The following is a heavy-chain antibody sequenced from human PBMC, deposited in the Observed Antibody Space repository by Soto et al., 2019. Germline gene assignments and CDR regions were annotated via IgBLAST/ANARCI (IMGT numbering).Heavy chain of an antibody. V-gene: IGHV1-69*06. Sequence: SVKVSCKASGGIFSSFTISWVRQAPGQGLEWLGGIIPIFDTPTYAQNFQGRVTITADKSTNTVYMELSSLRSEDTAVYYCATHGATTMARGAMKHYYYVMDVWGQVTTVTVSS. CDR1: GGIFSSFT. J-gene: IGHJ6*02. CDR2: IIPIFDTP. CDR3: ATHGATTMARGAMKHYYYVMDV. D-gene: IGHD3-10*01.